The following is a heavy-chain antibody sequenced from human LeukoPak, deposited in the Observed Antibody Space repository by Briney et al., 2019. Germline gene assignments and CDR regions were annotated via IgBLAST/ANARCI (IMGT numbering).Heavy chain of an antibody. CDR1: GFTFSSYW. CDR2: IKQDGSEK. CDR3: ARDTYYYGSGSYYNVYYYYGMDV. V-gene: IGHV3-7*03. Sequence: GVSLRLSCAASGFTFSSYWMSWVRQAPGKGLEWVANIKQDGSEKYYVDSVKGRFTISRDNAKNSLYLQMNSLRAEDTAVYYCARDTYYYGSGSYYNVYYYYGMDVWGQGTTVTVSS. J-gene: IGHJ6*02. D-gene: IGHD3-10*01.